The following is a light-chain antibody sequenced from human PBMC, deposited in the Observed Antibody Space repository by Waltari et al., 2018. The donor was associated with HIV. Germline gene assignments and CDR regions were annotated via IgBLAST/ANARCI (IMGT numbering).Light chain of an antibody. CDR2: KAS. J-gene: IGKJ5*01. CDR1: QSISSW. Sequence: DIQMNPSPSTLSASVGDRVTITCRASQSISSWLAWYQQKPGKAPKLLIYKASSLESGVPSRFSGSGSGTEFTLTISSLQPDDFATYYCQQYNSYSITFGQGTRLEIK. V-gene: IGKV1-5*03. CDR3: QQYNSYSIT.